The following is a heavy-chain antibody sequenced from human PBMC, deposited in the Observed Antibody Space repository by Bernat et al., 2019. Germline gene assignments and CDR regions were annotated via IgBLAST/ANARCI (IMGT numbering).Heavy chain of an antibody. D-gene: IGHD4-11*01. Sequence: QVQLQESGPGLVKPSETLSLTCTVSGGSISGYYWSWIRQPPGKGLEWIGYIYYSGSTNSNPSLKSRVTISVDTSKKQCSLKLSSVTAADTAVYYCARYKRDNYVSYYYYYLDVWGKGTTVTVSS. CDR3: ARYKRDNYVSYYYYYLDV. CDR2: IYYSGST. V-gene: IGHV4-59*01. J-gene: IGHJ6*03. CDR1: GGSISGYY.